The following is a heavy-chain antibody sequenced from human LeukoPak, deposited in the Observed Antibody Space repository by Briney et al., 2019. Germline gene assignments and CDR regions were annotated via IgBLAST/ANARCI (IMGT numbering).Heavy chain of an antibody. CDR3: ARVLWEYSSSSSYAFDI. Sequence: ASVKVSCKASGYTFTSYGISWVRQAPGQGLEWMGWISAYNGNTNYAQKLQGRVTMTTDTSTSTAYMELRSLRSDDTAVYYCARVLWEYSSSSSYAFDIWGQGTMVTVSS. CDR1: GYTFTSYG. J-gene: IGHJ3*02. V-gene: IGHV1-18*01. CDR2: ISAYNGNT. D-gene: IGHD6-6*01.